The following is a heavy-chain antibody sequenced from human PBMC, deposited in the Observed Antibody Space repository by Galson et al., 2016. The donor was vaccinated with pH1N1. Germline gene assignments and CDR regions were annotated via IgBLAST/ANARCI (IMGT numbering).Heavy chain of an antibody. D-gene: IGHD6-13*01. CDR3: AREWGIGAAGPLDS. J-gene: IGHJ4*02. Sequence: SLRLSCAASGFTLSDYYMNWIRETPERGLEWLSSIGSSGNVAYADSVKGRFTISRDNAQNSLLLQMDSLRVDDTALYYCAREWGIGAAGPLDSWGQGALVLVPS. CDR2: IGSSGNV. V-gene: IGHV3-11*01. CDR1: GFTLSDYY.